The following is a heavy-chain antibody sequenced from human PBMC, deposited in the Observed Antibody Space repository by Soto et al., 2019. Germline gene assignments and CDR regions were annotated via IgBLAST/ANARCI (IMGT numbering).Heavy chain of an antibody. CDR2: IFWDDDK. CDR1: GFSLSTNGVG. Sequence: QITLKESGPTLVKPKQTLTLTCTFSGFSLSTNGVGVGWIRQPPGKALEWLALIFWDDDKHYSPSLMNRLTITKDNSKNQVVLTMTSMDPVDTATYYCAHSAQWTDYFDYWGQGTLVTVSA. CDR3: AHSAQWTDYFDY. J-gene: IGHJ4*02. D-gene: IGHD6-19*01. V-gene: IGHV2-5*02.